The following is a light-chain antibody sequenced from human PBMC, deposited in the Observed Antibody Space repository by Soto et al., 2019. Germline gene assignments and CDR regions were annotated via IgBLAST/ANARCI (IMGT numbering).Light chain of an antibody. J-gene: IGLJ2*01. CDR1: SGHSSYA. V-gene: IGLV4-69*01. Sequence: QSVLTQPPSASASLGASVTLTCTVSSGHSSYAIAWHQKQPEKGTRYLMDLNNDGSHTKGDVIPDLFSGSSSGAERYLIISSLQSEDEAYYYCQTWGTGFHLFGGGTKLTVL. CDR3: QTWGTGFHL. CDR2: LNNDGSH.